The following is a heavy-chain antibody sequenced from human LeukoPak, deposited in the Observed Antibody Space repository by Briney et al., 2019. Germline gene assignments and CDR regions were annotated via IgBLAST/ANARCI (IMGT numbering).Heavy chain of an antibody. D-gene: IGHD2-2*01. CDR3: ARRQIDCSTTSCYVDY. J-gene: IGHJ4*02. V-gene: IGHV1-2*02. CDR2: INPNSGGT. Sequence: ASVKVSCKASGYTFTGYYMHWVRQAPGQGLEWMGWINPNSGGTNYAQKFQGRVTMTGDTPITTAYMELSRLRSDDTAVYYCARRQIDCSTTSCYVDYWGQGTLVTVSS. CDR1: GYTFTGYY.